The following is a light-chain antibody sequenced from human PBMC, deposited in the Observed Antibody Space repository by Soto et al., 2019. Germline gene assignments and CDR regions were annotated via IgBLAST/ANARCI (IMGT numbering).Light chain of an antibody. CDR3: QQYNSWTWT. CDR1: QSVSSSY. J-gene: IGKJ1*01. Sequence: EIVLTQSPGTLSLSPVERATLSCRASQSVSSSYLAWYQQKPGQAPRLLIYGASTRATGIPARFSGSGSGTEFTLTISSLQPDDFATYYCQQYNSWTWTFGQGTKVDIK. V-gene: IGKV3-20*01. CDR2: GAS.